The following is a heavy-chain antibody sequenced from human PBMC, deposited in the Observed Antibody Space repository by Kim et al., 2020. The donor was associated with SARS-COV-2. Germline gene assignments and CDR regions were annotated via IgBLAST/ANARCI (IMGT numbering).Heavy chain of an antibody. V-gene: IGHV3-74*01. CDR3: ARGYGSGTNY. D-gene: IGHD3-10*01. Sequence: GSSTGYADSVKGQFTISRDNAKNTLYLQMNSLRLEDTAVYYCARGYGSGTNYWGQGTLVTVST. CDR2: GSST. J-gene: IGHJ4*02.